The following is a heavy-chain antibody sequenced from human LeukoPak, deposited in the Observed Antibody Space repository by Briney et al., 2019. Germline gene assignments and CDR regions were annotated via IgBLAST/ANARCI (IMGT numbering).Heavy chain of an antibody. D-gene: IGHD3-3*01. CDR2: INPSGGSP. CDR3: AAADMIFGVIIPPF. CDR1: RDTFSRYY. Sequence: ASVKVSCKSSRDTFSRYYIHWVRQAPGQGLEYMGVINPSGGSPRYAQKFQGRLTMTRDMSTSTVYMKLSGLRSEDTSIYYCAAADMIFGVIIPPFWGPGTPVTISS. J-gene: IGHJ4*02. V-gene: IGHV1-46*01.